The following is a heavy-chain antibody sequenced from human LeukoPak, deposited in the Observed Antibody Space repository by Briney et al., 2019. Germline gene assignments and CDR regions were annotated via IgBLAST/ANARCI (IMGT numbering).Heavy chain of an antibody. J-gene: IGHJ4*02. CDR1: GSIVTNNY. CDR3: ARDRSGAAAGTWVY. D-gene: IGHD6-13*01. Sequence: PGGSLRLSCAVSGSIVTNNYMTWVRQAPGKGLEWVAIMYTESGIAYADAVKGRFSVSRDNSKDTLYLEMNSLRVEDTAVYYCARDRSGAAAGTWVYWGQGTLVAVSS. V-gene: IGHV3-53*01. CDR2: MYTESGI.